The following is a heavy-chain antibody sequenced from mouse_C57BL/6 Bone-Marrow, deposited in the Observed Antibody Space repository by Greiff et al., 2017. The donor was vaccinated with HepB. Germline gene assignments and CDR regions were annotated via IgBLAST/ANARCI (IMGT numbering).Heavy chain of an antibody. CDR3: ARDRWLLRAWFAY. D-gene: IGHD2-3*01. CDR2: ISDGGSYT. J-gene: IGHJ3*01. V-gene: IGHV5-4*01. Sequence: EVHLVESGGGLVKPGGSLKLSCAASGFTFSSYAMSWVRQTPEKRLEWVATISDGGSYTYYPDNVKGRFTISRDNAKNNLYLQMSHLKSEDTAMYYCARDRWLLRAWFAYWGQGTLVTVSA. CDR1: GFTFSSYA.